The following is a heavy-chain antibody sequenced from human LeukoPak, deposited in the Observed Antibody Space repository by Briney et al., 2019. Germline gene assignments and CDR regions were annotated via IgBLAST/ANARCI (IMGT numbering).Heavy chain of an antibody. CDR1: GGSISSGSYS. V-gene: IGHV4-61*02. D-gene: IGHD3-10*01. J-gene: IGHJ6*03. CDR2: ISTSGST. CDR3: ARVGGSGSRLSLYYYYYYMDV. Sequence: SETLSLTCTVSGGSISSGSYSWSWIRQPAGKGLEWIGRISTSGSTNYNPSLKSRVTISVDTSKNQFSLKLSSVTAADTAVYYCARVGGSGSRLSLYYYYYYMDVWGKGTTVTVSS.